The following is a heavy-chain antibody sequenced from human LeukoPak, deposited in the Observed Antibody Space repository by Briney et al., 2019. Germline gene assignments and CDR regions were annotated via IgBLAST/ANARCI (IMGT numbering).Heavy chain of an antibody. CDR3: AERSGYTTGWFFDF. CDR2: ISGSGDNT. D-gene: IGHD6-19*01. Sequence: QPGGSLRLSCAASGFSFSSYAMSWVRQAPGKGLEWVSSISGSGDNTYYAESVKGRFTISRDNSKNTLFLQMNSLRAEDTAVFYCAERSGYTTGWFFDFWGQRTLVTVSS. J-gene: IGHJ4*02. V-gene: IGHV3-23*01. CDR1: GFSFSSYA.